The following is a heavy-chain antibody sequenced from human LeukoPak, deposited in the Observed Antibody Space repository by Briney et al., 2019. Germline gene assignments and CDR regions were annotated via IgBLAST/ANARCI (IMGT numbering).Heavy chain of an antibody. J-gene: IGHJ4*02. CDR3: ARDRGWLQFLDS. D-gene: IGHD5-24*01. CDR2: ISSSSSSI. V-gene: IGHV3-48*01. CDR1: GFSFSSYS. Sequence: HPGGSLRLSCAASGFSFSSYSMNWVRQAPGKGLEWVSYISSSSSSIYYADSVKGRFTISRDNSKDTLYLQMNSLRVEDTAVYYCARDRGWLQFLDSWGQGTLVTVSS.